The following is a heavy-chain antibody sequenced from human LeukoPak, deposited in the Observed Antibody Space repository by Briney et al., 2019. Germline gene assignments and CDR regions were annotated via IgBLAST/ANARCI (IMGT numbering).Heavy chain of an antibody. J-gene: IGHJ4*02. D-gene: IGHD3-9*01. Sequence: SVQVSCKASGGTFSSDAINWVRQAPGQGLEWMGRIIPNVDITAYAQKFQGRVTITADKSTSTAYMELSSLRSEDTGVYYCATGGILTGYSFDSWGLGTLVTVSS. V-gene: IGHV1-69*04. CDR1: GGTFSSDA. CDR3: ATGGILTGYSFDS. CDR2: IIPNVDIT.